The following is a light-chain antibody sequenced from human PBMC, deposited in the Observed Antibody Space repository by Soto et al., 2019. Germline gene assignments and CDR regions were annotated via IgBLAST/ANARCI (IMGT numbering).Light chain of an antibody. CDR2: DAS. J-gene: IGKJ5*01. V-gene: IGKV1-33*01. CDR1: PDISNY. CDR3: QQYESLPPT. Sequence: DIQMTQSPSSLSASVGDRVTITCQASPDISNYLNWYQQKPGKGPDLLIYDASKLETGVPSRFSGSGSGTDFTFTISSLQPEDFATYYFQQYESLPPTFGQGTRVEIK.